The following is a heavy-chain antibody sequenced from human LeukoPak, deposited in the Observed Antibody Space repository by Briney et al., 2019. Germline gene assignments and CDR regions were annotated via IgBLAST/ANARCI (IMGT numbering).Heavy chain of an antibody. CDR2: LIGSSGST. J-gene: IGHJ4*02. D-gene: IGHD5-12*01. CDR3: AKGAYDYIEIGYFDS. V-gene: IGHV3-23*01. Sequence: GGSLRLSCAASGFTSTKYAMNWVRQAPGKGLEWVSVLIGSSGSTAYADSVKGRFTISRDNSKNTVFLQINSLRAEDTAIYYCAKGAYDYIEIGYFDSWGQGTLVTVSS. CDR1: GFTSTKYA.